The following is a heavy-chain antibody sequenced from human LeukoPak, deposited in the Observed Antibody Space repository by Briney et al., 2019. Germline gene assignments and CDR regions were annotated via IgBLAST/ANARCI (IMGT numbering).Heavy chain of an antibody. CDR3: TREGCGATSCYTNDY. CDR1: GGSISSYY. V-gene: IGHV4-59*12. D-gene: IGHD2-2*02. CDR2: IYYSGST. Sequence: PSETLSLTCTVSGGSISSYYWSWIRQPPGKGLEWIGYIYYSGSTNYNPSLKSRVTISVDTSKNQFSLKLSSVTAADTAVYFCTREGCGATSCYTNDYWGQGTLVTVSS. J-gene: IGHJ4*02.